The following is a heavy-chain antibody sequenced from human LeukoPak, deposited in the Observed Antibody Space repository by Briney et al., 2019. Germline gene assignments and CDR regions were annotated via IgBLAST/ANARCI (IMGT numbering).Heavy chain of an antibody. Sequence: SETLSLTCTVSGGSISSSSYYWGWIRQPPGKGLEWIGSIYYSGSTYYNPSLKSRVTISVDTSKNQFSLKLSSVTAADTAVYYCARRRIFYSSSWYNWFDPWGQGTLVTVSS. V-gene: IGHV4-39*07. CDR1: GGSISSSSYY. D-gene: IGHD6-13*01. CDR2: IYYSGST. CDR3: ARRRIFYSSSWYNWFDP. J-gene: IGHJ5*02.